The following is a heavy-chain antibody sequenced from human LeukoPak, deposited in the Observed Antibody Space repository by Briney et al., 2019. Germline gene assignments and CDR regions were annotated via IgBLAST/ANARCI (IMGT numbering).Heavy chain of an antibody. CDR1: GGSISSYY. V-gene: IGHV4-59*08. CDR2: IYYSGST. Sequence: SETLSLTCTVSGGSISSYYWSWIRQPPGKGLEWIGYIYYSGSTNYNPSLKSRVTISVDTSKNQFSLKLSSVTAADTAVYYCARHQRGWYFDLWGRGTLVTVSS. CDR3: ARHQRGWYFDL. J-gene: IGHJ2*01.